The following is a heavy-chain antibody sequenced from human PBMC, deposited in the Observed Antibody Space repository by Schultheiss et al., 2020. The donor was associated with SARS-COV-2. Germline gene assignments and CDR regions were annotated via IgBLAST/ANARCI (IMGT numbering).Heavy chain of an antibody. CDR1: GFTFSSYS. CDR2: ISSSGSTI. Sequence: GGSLRLSCAASGFTFSSYSMNWVRQAPGKGLEWVSSISSSGSTIYYADSVKGRFTISRDNAKNSLYLQMNSLRAEDTAVYYCARDSRAYDYWGQGTLVTVSS. CDR3: ARDSRAYDY. V-gene: IGHV3-21*04. J-gene: IGHJ4*02.